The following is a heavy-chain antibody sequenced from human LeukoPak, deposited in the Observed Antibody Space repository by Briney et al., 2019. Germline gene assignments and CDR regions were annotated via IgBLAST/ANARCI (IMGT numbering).Heavy chain of an antibody. D-gene: IGHD5-12*01. Sequence: SETLSLTCTVSGGSISSYYWSWIRQPPGKGLEWIGYIYYSGSTNYNPSLKSRVTMSVDTSKNQFSLKLSSVTAADTAVYYCARDLSGGSGYDGLMYDAFDIWGQGTMVTVSS. J-gene: IGHJ3*02. V-gene: IGHV4-59*12. CDR1: GGSISSYY. CDR2: IYYSGST. CDR3: ARDLSGGSGYDGLMYDAFDI.